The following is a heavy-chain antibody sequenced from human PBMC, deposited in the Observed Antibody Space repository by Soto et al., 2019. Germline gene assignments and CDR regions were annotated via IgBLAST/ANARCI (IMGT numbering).Heavy chain of an antibody. J-gene: IGHJ4*02. CDR2: ISGSGGST. CDR1: GFTFSSYA. CDR3: ARRSSGWYFDY. V-gene: IGHV3-23*01. Sequence: EVQLLESGGGLVQPGGSLRLSCAASGFTFSSYAMSWVRQAPGPGLEWVSAISGSGGSTYYADSVKGRFTISRDNSTNTLYLQMHSLRAEDTAVYYCARRSSGWYFDYWGQGTLVTVSS. D-gene: IGHD6-19*01.